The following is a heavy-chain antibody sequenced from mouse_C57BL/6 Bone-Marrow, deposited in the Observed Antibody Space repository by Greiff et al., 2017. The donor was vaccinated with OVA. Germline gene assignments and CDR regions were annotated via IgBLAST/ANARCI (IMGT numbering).Heavy chain of an antibody. J-gene: IGHJ4*01. CDR2: ISNLAYSI. CDR1: GFTISDYG. D-gene: IGHD4-1*01. CDR3: SRKANWYAMDY. Sequence: EVKLMESGGGLVQPGGSLKLSCAASGFTISDYGMAWVRQAPRKGPEWVAFISNLAYSIYYADTVTGRFTISRENAKNTLYLEMSSLRAEDTAMYYCSRKANWYAMDYWGQGTSVTVSS. V-gene: IGHV5-15*01.